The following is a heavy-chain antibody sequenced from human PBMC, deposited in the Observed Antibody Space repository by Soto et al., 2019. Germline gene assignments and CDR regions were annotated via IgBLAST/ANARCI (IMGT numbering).Heavy chain of an antibody. J-gene: IGHJ5*02. CDR1: GFPFSTTG. CDR3: AKDLYSSGWYNYFDP. D-gene: IGHD6-19*01. Sequence: QVQLVESGGGVVQPGTSLRLSCAASGFPFSTTGMHWVRQAPGKGLEWVAMISHDGGAKYYADSVKGRFTISRDDSKNTLYLQMNSLRPEDTAVYYCAKDLYSSGWYNYFDPWGQGTLVTVSS. V-gene: IGHV3-30*18. CDR2: ISHDGGAK.